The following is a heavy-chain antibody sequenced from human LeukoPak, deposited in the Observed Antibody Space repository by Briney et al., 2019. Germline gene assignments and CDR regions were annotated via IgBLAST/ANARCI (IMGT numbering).Heavy chain of an antibody. V-gene: IGHV3-74*01. CDR2: INSDGSST. J-gene: IGHJ6*02. CDR3: ARDTPLCSGGSCCPNLTFYYYYYYGMDV. Sequence: GGSLRLSCAASGFTFSSYWMHWVRQAPGKGLVWVSRINSDGSSTSYADSVKGRFTISRDNAKNTLYLQMNSLRAEDTAVYYCARDTPLCSGGSCCPNLTFYYYYYYGMDVWGQGTTVTVSS. CDR1: GFTFSSYW. D-gene: IGHD2-15*01.